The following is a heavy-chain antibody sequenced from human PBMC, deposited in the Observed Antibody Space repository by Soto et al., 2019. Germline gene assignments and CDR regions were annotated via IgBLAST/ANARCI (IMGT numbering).Heavy chain of an antibody. D-gene: IGHD2-15*01. CDR3: ARGGCSGGSCYSLGSGMDV. Sequence: ASVKVSCKASGYTFTSYAMHWVRQAPGQRLEWMGWINAGNGNTKYSQKFQGRVTITRDTSASTAYMELSSLRSEDTAVYYCARGGCSGGSCYSLGSGMDVWGQGTTVTVSS. CDR2: INAGNGNT. J-gene: IGHJ6*02. V-gene: IGHV1-3*01. CDR1: GYTFTSYA.